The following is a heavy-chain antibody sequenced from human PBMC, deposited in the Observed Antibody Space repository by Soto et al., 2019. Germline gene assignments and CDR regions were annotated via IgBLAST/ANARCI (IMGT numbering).Heavy chain of an antibody. CDR1: GGTVNNSSCY. D-gene: IGHD2-8*01. J-gene: IGHJ4*02. CDR3: VSQRTSVLTQAYFDY. Sequence: SEALCLTRTVSGGTVNNSSCYWGWIQQSPGKGLEWIGSVYYRGRSYSKSSVKSRVTISVDTSKNQFSLNLNSVTASDTAVYYCVSQRTSVLTQAYFDYWGPGALVTVSS. CDR2: VYYRGRS. V-gene: IGHV4-39*01.